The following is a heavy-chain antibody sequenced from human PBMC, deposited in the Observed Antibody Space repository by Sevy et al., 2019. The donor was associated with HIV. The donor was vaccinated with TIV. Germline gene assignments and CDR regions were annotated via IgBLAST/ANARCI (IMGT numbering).Heavy chain of an antibody. V-gene: IGHV1-2*02. CDR3: ARGIAAGGTDWYFDL. D-gene: IGHD6-13*01. Sequence: ASVKVSCKASGYTFTDFYIHWVRQAPGQGLEWMGWINPKTGGTNNEQKFQDRVTMSRDTSISTHFIEMTRLRSDDTAVYYCARGIAAGGTDWYFDLWGRGTLVTVS. CDR2: INPKTGGT. J-gene: IGHJ2*01. CDR1: GYTFTDFY.